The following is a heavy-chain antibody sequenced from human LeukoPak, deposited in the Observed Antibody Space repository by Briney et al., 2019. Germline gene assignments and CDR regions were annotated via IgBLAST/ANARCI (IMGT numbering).Heavy chain of an antibody. CDR3: ARDHSYSSSLSPIDY. V-gene: IGHV1-18*01. Sequence: ASVKVSCKASGYTFTSYGISWVRQAPGRGLEWMGWISAYNGNTNYAQKLQGRVTMTTDTSTSTAYMELRSLRSDDTAVYYCARDHSYSSSLSPIDYWGQGTLVTVSS. CDR1: GYTFTSYG. D-gene: IGHD6-13*01. J-gene: IGHJ4*02. CDR2: ISAYNGNT.